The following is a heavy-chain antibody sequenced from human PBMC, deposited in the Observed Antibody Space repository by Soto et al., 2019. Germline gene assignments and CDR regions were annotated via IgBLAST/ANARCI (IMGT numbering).Heavy chain of an antibody. D-gene: IGHD3-22*01. CDR2: ISAYNGNT. CDR1: GYTFTSYG. V-gene: IGHV1-18*04. CDR3: ARAPTYYYDSSGYYYSDY. Sequence: GASVNVSCKASGYTFTSYGISWVRQAPGQGLEWMGWISAYNGNTNYAQKLQGRVTMTTDTSTSTAYMELRSLRSDDTAVYYCARAPTYYYDSSGYYYSDYWGQGTLVTVSS. J-gene: IGHJ4*02.